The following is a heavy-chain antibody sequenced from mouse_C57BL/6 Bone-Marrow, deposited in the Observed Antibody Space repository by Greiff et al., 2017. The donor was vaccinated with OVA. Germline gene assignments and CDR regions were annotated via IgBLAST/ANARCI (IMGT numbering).Heavy chain of an antibody. Sequence: EVKLVESGGDLVKPGGSLKLSCAASGFTFSSYGMSWVRQTPDKRLEWVATISSGGSYTYYPDSVKGRFTISRDNAKNTLYLQMSSLKSEDTAMYYGARLKGSNYEGAWFAYWGQGTLVTVSA. J-gene: IGHJ3*01. CDR3: ARLKGSNYEGAWFAY. CDR1: GFTFSSYG. D-gene: IGHD2-5*01. V-gene: IGHV5-6*01. CDR2: ISSGGSYT.